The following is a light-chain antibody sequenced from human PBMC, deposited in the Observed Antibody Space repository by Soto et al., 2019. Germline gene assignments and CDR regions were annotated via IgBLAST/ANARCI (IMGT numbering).Light chain of an antibody. CDR2: DAS. J-gene: IGKJ5*01. V-gene: IGKV3-11*01. CDR3: QQRGNWPLT. Sequence: EIVLRQSPATLSLSPGERATLSCRASQSISSYLAWYQQKPGQPPRLLIFDASSRAPGVPARFSATGSGTDFTLTISSLVPEDFAVYYCQQRGNWPLTFGQGTRLEIK. CDR1: QSISSY.